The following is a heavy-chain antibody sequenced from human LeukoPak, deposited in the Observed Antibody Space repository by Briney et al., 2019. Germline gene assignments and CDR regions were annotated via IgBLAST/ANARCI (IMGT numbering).Heavy chain of an antibody. Sequence: SETLSLTCTVSGDSISKYYWSWVRQPPGKGLEWIGYIYYSGSTKINPSLKSRVTMSVDTSKNQFSLKLNSVTAADTAVYYCARGRKFGEEAFDIWGQGTMVTVSS. CDR1: GDSISKYY. CDR3: ARGRKFGEEAFDI. D-gene: IGHD3-10*01. J-gene: IGHJ3*02. CDR2: IYYSGST. V-gene: IGHV4-59*01.